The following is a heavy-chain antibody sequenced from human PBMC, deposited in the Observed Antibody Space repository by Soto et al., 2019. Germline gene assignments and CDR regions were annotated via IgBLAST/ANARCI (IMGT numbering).Heavy chain of an antibody. CDR1: GFSFKTYG. V-gene: IGHV3-33*01. CDR3: VRGGWASTPSDY. D-gene: IGHD1-26*01. J-gene: IGHJ4*02. CDR2: ISFDGSDK. Sequence: LLESGGGVVQPGRSLRLSCSASGFSFKTYGMHWVRQAPGKGLEWVAFISFDGSDKFYGDSVKGRFSISRDNSNDTLHLQMDSLRADDTGFSNCVRGGWASTPSDYWGQGALVTVSA.